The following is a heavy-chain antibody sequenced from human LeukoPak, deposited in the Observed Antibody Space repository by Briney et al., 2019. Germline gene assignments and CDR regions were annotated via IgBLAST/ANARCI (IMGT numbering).Heavy chain of an antibody. CDR2: IHPNNGAT. J-gene: IGHJ4*02. D-gene: IGHD6-13*01. CDR1: GYTFTGSGWY. V-gene: IGHV1-2*02. Sequence: DSVTVSCKASGYTFTGSGWYLYWLRQAPGQGLECVGWIHPNNGATHYAQNVQGRVAMATDTSINTAYMELSRLRPDDTAMYYCARDGPEQMVDFDSWGQGTLVTVSS. CDR3: ARDGPEQMVDFDS.